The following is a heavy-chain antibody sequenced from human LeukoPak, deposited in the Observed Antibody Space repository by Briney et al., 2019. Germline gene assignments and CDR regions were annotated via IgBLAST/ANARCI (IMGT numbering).Heavy chain of an antibody. V-gene: IGHV3-15*05. CDR1: AFIFSGHW. Sequence: PGGSLRLSCEGSAFIFSGHWMNWVRQAPGKGLEWVGLIKSNTNGGTTAYAAPVKGRFTISRDDSKNTLYLQMDSLKTEDTGVYYCTTEYWGSNYWGQGTLVTVSS. CDR3: TTEYWGSNY. D-gene: IGHD7-27*01. J-gene: IGHJ4*02. CDR2: IKSNTNGGTT.